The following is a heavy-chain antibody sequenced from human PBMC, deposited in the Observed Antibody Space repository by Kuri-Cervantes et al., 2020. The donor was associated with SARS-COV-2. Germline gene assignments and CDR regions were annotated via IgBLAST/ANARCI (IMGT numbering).Heavy chain of an antibody. CDR3: AKIAVGVPVVADAFDS. CDR1: GYTFIDYH. CDR2: INPNGGGT. V-gene: IGHV1-2*02. Sequence: ASVRVSCKASGYTFIDYHMHWVRQAPGQGLERMGWINPNGGGTNDAQKFQGRVTMTSDTSIDTAYMELSGLRSDDTAVYYCAKIAVGVPVVADAFDSWGQGTLVTVSS. D-gene: IGHD2-21*01. J-gene: IGHJ3*01.